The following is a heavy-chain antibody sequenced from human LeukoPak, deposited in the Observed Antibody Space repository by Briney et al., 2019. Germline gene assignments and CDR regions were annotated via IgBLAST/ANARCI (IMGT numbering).Heavy chain of an antibody. CDR1: GFTFSNYV. Sequence: GGSLRLSCAASGFTFSNYVMSWVRQAPGKGLEWVSALSSSGDTTYYGDSVKGRFTISRDNSKNTLYLQMNSLRAEDTAVYYCAKDDSRTKYSYGAAGLFDYWGQGTLVTVSS. D-gene: IGHD5-18*01. V-gene: IGHV3-23*01. J-gene: IGHJ4*02. CDR2: LSSSGDTT. CDR3: AKDDSRTKYSYGAAGLFDY.